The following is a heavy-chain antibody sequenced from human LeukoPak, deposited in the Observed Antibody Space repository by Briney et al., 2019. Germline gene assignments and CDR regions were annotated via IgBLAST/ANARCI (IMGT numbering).Heavy chain of an antibody. J-gene: IGHJ3*02. V-gene: IGHV3-66*01. CDR1: GFTLSTNY. D-gene: IGHD2-2*01. CDR2: IYSGGST. Sequence: PGGSLRLSCAVSGFTLSTNYMSWVRRAPGKGLEWVSVIYSGGSTYYADSVKGRFTISRDNSKNTLYLQMNSLRAEDTAVYYCAIPESVVLAGSRLDIWGQGTMVTVSS. CDR3: AIPESVVLAGSRLDI.